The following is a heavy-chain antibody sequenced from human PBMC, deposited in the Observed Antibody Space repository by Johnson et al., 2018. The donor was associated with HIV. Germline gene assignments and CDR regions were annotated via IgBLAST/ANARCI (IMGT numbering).Heavy chain of an antibody. Sequence: VQLVESGGGLVQPGGSLRLSCAASGFTFSSYAMHWVRQAPGKGLDWVAVISYAGSNKYYADSVKGRFTISRDNSKNTLYLQMNSLRAEDTAVYYCARVTLVLDIWGQGTMVTVSS. CDR2: ISYAGSNK. CDR3: ARVTLVLDI. D-gene: IGHD4-23*01. J-gene: IGHJ3*02. V-gene: IGHV3-30*04. CDR1: GFTFSSYA.